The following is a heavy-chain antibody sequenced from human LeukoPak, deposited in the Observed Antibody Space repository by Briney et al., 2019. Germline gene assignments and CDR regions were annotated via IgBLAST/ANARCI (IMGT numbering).Heavy chain of an antibody. J-gene: IGHJ4*02. CDR1: GFTFTNYC. CDR3: VRGVPVTPGIDY. CDR2: ICTDETTI. V-gene: IGHV3-74*01. Sequence: GGSLRLSCAASGFTFTNYCMHWVRQPPGKGLVWVSQICTDETTIRYADSVKGRFTISRDNAKNTLYLQMSSLRVEDTAVYYCVRGVPVTPGIDYWGQGTLVTVTS. D-gene: IGHD2-2*01.